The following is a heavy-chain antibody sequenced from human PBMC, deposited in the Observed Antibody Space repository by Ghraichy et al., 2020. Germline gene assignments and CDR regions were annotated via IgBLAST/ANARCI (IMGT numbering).Heavy chain of an antibody. CDR1: GGSFSGYY. V-gene: IGHV4-34*01. CDR2: INHSGST. D-gene: IGHD6-13*01. CDR3: ARGLGSSSWDVDDY. J-gene: IGHJ4*02. Sequence: ESLNISCAVYGGSFSGYYWSWIRQPPGKGLEWIGEINHSGSTNYNPSLKSRVTISVDTSKNQFSLKLSSVTAADTAVYYCARGLGSSSWDVDDYWGQGTLVTVSS.